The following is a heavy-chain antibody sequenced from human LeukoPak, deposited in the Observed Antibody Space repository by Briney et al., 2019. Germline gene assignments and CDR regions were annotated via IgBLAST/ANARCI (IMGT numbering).Heavy chain of an antibody. D-gene: IGHD2-2*01. CDR2: ISSNGAYI. CDR1: GFTFSRYT. Sequence: GGSLRLSCAASGFTFSRYTINWVRQAPGKGLEWVSSISSNGAYIYYADSMEGRFTISRDNSKNTLYLQMNSLRAEDTAVYYCARGIVVVPAALDAFDIWGQGTMVTVSS. CDR3: ARGIVVVPAALDAFDI. J-gene: IGHJ3*02. V-gene: IGHV3-21*01.